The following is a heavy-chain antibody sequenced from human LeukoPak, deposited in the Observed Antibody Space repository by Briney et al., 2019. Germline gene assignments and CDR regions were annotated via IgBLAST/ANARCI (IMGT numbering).Heavy chain of an antibody. CDR1: GFTFSSYW. J-gene: IGHJ3*02. D-gene: IGHD6-13*01. CDR2: IKQDGSEK. V-gene: IGHV3-7*03. CDR3: ARDPGRWSDAFDI. Sequence: GGSLRLSCAASGFTFSSYWMSWVRQAPGKGLEWVANIKQDGSEKYYVGSVKGRLTISRDNAKNSLYLQMNSLRAEDTAVYYCARDPGRWSDAFDIWGQGTMVTVSS.